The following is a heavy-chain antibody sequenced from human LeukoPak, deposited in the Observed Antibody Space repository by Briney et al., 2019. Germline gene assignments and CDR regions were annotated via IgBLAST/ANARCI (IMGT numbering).Heavy chain of an antibody. CDR3: ARRPLYSSGWYYFDH. CDR1: GYSFTSYW. J-gene: IGHJ4*02. D-gene: IGHD6-19*01. Sequence: LKVSRKVSGYSFTSYWISWVRQRPGKGLEWMGRIDPSDSYTKYSPSFQGHVTISAEKSISTVYLQWSSLKASDTAMYYCARRPLYSSGWYYFDHWGQGTLVTVSS. CDR2: IDPSDSYT. V-gene: IGHV5-10-1*01.